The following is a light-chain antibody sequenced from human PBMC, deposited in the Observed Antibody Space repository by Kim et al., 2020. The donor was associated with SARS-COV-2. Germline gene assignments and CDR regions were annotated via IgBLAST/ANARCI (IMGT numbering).Light chain of an antibody. Sequence: SALTQPASVSGSPGQSITISCTGTSSDVGSYNLVSWYQQHPGKAPKLMIYEVSKRPSGVSNRFSGSKSGNTASLTISGLQAEDEADYYCCSYAGSHTWVFGGGTQVTVL. J-gene: IGLJ3*02. V-gene: IGLV2-23*02. CDR2: EVS. CDR3: CSYAGSHTWV. CDR1: SSDVGSYNL.